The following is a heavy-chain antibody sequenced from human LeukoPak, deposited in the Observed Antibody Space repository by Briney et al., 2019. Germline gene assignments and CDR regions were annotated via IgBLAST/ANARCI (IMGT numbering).Heavy chain of an antibody. Sequence: GGSLRLSCTASGFTFSSYWMTWVRQAPGKELEWVASIKHDGSDKYYVDSVKGRFTISRDNAKNSLYLQMNSLRVKDTAVYYCARYFSFECGSFYRPSDYWGQGSLVTVSS. CDR1: GFTFSSYW. CDR3: ARYFSFECGSFYRPSDY. D-gene: IGHD3-3*01. CDR2: IKHDGSDK. V-gene: IGHV3-7*01. J-gene: IGHJ4*02.